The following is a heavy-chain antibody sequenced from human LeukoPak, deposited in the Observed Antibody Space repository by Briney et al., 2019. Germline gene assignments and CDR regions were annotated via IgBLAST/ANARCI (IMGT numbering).Heavy chain of an antibody. V-gene: IGHV4-34*01. D-gene: IGHD2-15*01. Sequence: SETLSLTCAVYGGSFSGYYWSWIRQPPGKGLEWIGEINDSGSTNYKSSLKSRVTISVDTSKNQFFLKLSSVTAADTAVYYCARSGYCSGGNCYSDAFDIWGQGTMVTVSS. J-gene: IGHJ3*02. CDR3: ARSGYCSGGNCYSDAFDI. CDR1: GGSFSGYY. CDR2: INDSGST.